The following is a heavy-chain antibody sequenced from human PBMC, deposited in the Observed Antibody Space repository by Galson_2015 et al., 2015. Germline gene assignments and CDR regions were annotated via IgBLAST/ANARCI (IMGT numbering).Heavy chain of an antibody. V-gene: IGHV3-15*01. CDR2: IKSKTDGGTT. D-gene: IGHD3-3*01. J-gene: IGHJ4*02. Sequence: SLRLSCAASGFTFSNAWMSWVRQAPGKGLEWVGRIKSKTDGGTTDYAAPVKGRFTISRDDSKNTLYLQMNSLKTEDTAVYYCTTGDTIFGVVPIDYWGQGTLVTVSS. CDR1: GFTFSNAW. CDR3: TTGDTIFGVVPIDY.